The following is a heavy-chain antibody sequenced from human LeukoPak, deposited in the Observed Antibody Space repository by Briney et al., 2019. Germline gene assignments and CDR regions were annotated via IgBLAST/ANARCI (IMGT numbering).Heavy chain of an antibody. D-gene: IGHD1-7*01. V-gene: IGHV3-21*01. CDR3: ARGATDTTRWFDP. J-gene: IGHJ5*02. CDR1: GFTFSSYS. Sequence: GGSLRLSCAASGFTFSSYSMAWVRQAPGKGLEWVSIISRASESIFYADSVKGRFTISRDNAKNSLYLQMNGLRAEDTAAYYCARGATDTTRWFDPWGQGTLVTVSS. CDR2: ISRASESI.